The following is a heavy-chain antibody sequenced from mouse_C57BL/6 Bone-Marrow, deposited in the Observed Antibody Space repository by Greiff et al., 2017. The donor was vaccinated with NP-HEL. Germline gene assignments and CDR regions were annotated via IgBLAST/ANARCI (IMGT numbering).Heavy chain of an antibody. V-gene: IGHV14-4*01. CDR1: GFNIKDDY. CDR2: IDPENGDT. J-gene: IGHJ2*01. Sequence: EVQLQESGAELVRPGASVKLSCTASGFNIKDDYMHWVKQRPEQGLEWIGWIDPENGDTEYASKFQGKATITADTSSNTAYLQLSSLTSEDTAVYYCTNLLWLRRGVDYWGQGTTLTVSS. CDR3: TNLLWLRRGVDY. D-gene: IGHD2-2*01.